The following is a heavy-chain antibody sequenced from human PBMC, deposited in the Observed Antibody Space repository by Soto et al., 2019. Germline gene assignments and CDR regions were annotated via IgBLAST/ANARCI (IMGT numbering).Heavy chain of an antibody. D-gene: IGHD3-10*01. Sequence: QVQLVQSGAAVKEPGDSVRVSCEASGYTFTSYYIHWVRQAPGQGLEWMGWINPKFGDTTYAQDFQGRVSMTRDMSSSTVYMELSRLTSDDTAIYYCARNMDYYYGPGSGNGHGFWGQGSTVTVFS. CDR2: INPKFGDT. CDR3: ARNMDYYYGPGSGNGHGF. CDR1: GYTFTSYY. V-gene: IGHV1-2*02. J-gene: IGHJ6*02.